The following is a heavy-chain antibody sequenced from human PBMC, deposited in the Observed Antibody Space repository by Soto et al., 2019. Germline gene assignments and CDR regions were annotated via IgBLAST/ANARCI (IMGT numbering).Heavy chain of an antibody. Sequence: GGSLRLSCAASGFTFSSYGMHWVRQAPGKGLEWVAVISYDGSNKYYADSVKGRFTISRDNSKNTLYLQMNSLRAEDTAVYYCAKDGEYYDFWRGYWDSYYYGMDVWGQGTTVTDSS. CDR1: GFTFSSYG. J-gene: IGHJ6*02. V-gene: IGHV3-30*18. CDR2: ISYDGSNK. CDR3: AKDGEYYDFWRGYWDSYYYGMDV. D-gene: IGHD3-3*01.